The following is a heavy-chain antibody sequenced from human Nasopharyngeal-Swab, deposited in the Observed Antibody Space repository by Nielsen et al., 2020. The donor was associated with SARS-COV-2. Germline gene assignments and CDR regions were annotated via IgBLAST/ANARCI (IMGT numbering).Heavy chain of an antibody. Sequence: SETLSLTCTVSGGSITSGNYQWSWIRQPAGKGLEWLGHIYTSGDTKYNASLGSRVTISVDTSKNQFSLKLTSVTAADTAVFYCARDRWGMLPTHWGQGILVTVSS. V-gene: IGHV4-61*09. CDR2: IYTSGDT. J-gene: IGHJ4*02. D-gene: IGHD4/OR15-4a*01. CDR1: GGSITSGNYQ. CDR3: ARDRWGMLPTH.